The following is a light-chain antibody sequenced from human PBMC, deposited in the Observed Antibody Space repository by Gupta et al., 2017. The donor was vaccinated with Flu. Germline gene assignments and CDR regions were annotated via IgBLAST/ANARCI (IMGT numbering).Light chain of an antibody. V-gene: IGKV1-9*01. Sequence: DIQLTHSPSFLSASVGDRVTITCRASQGITSHLAWYQQKPGKAPKVLIYAASTLQSGVPSRFSGSGSGTEFTLTISRLQPEDFATYYCQQLNSYPRTFGQGTKLEIK. CDR1: QGITSH. J-gene: IGKJ2*02. CDR3: QQLNSYPRT. CDR2: AAS.